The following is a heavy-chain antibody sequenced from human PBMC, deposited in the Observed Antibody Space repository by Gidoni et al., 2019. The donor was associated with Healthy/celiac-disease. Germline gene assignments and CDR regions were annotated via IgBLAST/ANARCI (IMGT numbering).Heavy chain of an antibody. J-gene: IGHJ4*02. D-gene: IGHD1-26*01. V-gene: IGHV3-23*04. CDR2: ISGSVGST. Sequence: EVQLVESGGGLVQPGGSLRLSCASSGFTFCSYAMSWVRQAPGKGMEGVSAISGSVGSTYYADSVKGRFTISRDNSKNTLYLQMNSLRAEDTAVYYCAKETPGLVGATGFDYWGQGTLVTVSS. CDR3: AKETPGLVGATGFDY. CDR1: GFTFCSYA.